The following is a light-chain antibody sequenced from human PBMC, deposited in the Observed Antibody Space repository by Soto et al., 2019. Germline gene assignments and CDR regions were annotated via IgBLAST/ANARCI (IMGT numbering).Light chain of an antibody. CDR3: QQYDTYWT. Sequence: IQMTQSPSTLSASVGDRVTITCRASQTIGSWLAWYQAKPGKAPNLLIYKASTLGSGVPSRFSGSGSGTEFTLIINSLQPDDFGTYYCQQYDTYWTFGQGTKVEIK. CDR2: KAS. J-gene: IGKJ1*01. CDR1: QTIGSW. V-gene: IGKV1-5*03.